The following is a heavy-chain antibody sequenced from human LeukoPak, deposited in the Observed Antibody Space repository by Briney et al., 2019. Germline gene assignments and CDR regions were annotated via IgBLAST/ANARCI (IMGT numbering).Heavy chain of an antibody. D-gene: IGHD3-10*01. Sequence: GGSLRLSCAASGFAFSSYAMTWVRQAPEKGLEWVSAISGSGHNTYYADSVKGRFTISRDNSKNTVYLQMNSLRAEDTALYYCAKWREGTMVYFDYWGQGTLVTVSS. CDR1: GFAFSSYA. V-gene: IGHV3-23*01. J-gene: IGHJ4*02. CDR3: AKWREGTMVYFDY. CDR2: ISGSGHNT.